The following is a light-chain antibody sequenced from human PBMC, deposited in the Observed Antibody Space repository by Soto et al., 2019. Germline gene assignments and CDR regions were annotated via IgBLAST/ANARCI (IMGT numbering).Light chain of an antibody. CDR2: GAS. V-gene: IGKV3-20*01. CDR3: QNYGSSPYT. Sequence: EIVLTQSPGTLSLSPGERATLSCRASQSVSSGSLAWYQQKPGQAPRLLLYGASNRATGIPDRFSGSGSGTDFTLTISRLEPEDFAVYSCQNYGSSPYTFGQGTKLEI. J-gene: IGKJ2*01. CDR1: QSVSSGS.